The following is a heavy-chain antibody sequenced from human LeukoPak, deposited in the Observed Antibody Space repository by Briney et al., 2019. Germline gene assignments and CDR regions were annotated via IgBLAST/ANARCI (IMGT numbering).Heavy chain of an antibody. J-gene: IGHJ4*02. D-gene: IGHD3-10*01. CDR1: GYTFTSYG. CDR3: ATDKVVGFGELFRY. CDR2: ISAYNGNT. Sequence: GASVKVSCKASGYTFTSYGISWVRQTPGQGLEWMGWISAYNGNTNYAQKLQGRVTMTTDTSISTAYMELRRLRSDDTAVYYCATDKVVGFGELFRYWGQGSLATASP. V-gene: IGHV1-18*01.